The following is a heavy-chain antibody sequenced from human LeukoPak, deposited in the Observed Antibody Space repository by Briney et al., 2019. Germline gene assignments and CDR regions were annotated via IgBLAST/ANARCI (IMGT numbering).Heavy chain of an antibody. V-gene: IGHV3-30-3*01. Sequence: GGSLRLSCAASGFTFSSYAVHWVRQAPGKGLEWVAVISYDGSNKYYADSVKGRFTISRDNSKNTLYLQMNSLRAEDTAVYYCARGWSGSGWYFDPWGQGTLVIVSS. CDR3: ARGWSGSGWYFDP. CDR2: ISYDGSNK. D-gene: IGHD6-19*01. CDR1: GFTFSSYA. J-gene: IGHJ5*02.